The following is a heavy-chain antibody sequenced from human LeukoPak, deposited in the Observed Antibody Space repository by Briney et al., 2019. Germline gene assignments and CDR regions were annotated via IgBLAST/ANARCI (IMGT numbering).Heavy chain of an antibody. V-gene: IGHV3-33*01. Sequence: GGSLRLSCAASGFTFSNFGMHWVRQAPGKGLERVALIWYDGSNKFFEDSVKGRFTVSRDNSRNALYLEMNSLRAEDTAIYYCARDRGTNRWYQGGYFDYWGQGTLVAVSS. D-gene: IGHD6-13*01. J-gene: IGHJ4*02. CDR3: ARDRGTNRWYQGGYFDY. CDR2: IWYDGSNK. CDR1: GFTFSNFG.